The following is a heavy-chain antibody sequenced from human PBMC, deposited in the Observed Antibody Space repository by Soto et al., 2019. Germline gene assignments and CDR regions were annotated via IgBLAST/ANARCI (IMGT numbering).Heavy chain of an antibody. Sequence: PSETLSLTCTVSGFSISSSSYYWGWIRQPPGKGLEWIGSIYYSGSTYYNPSLMSRVTISVDTSKNHFSLKLSSVTAADTAVYYCARDSSGWNYYFDYWGQGTLVTVSS. V-gene: IGHV4-39*02. D-gene: IGHD6-19*01. CDR2: IYYSGST. J-gene: IGHJ4*02. CDR3: ARDSSGWNYYFDY. CDR1: GFSISSSSYY.